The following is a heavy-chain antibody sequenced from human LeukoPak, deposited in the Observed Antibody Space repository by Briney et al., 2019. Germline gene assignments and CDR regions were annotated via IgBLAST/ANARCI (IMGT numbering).Heavy chain of an antibody. V-gene: IGHV3-30-3*01. CDR1: GFTFSSYA. CDR2: ISYDGSNK. CDR3: ARGEAAFCFDY. D-gene: IGHD1-26*01. J-gene: IGHJ4*02. Sequence: PGRSLRLSCAASGFTFSSYAMHWVRQAPGKGLEWVAVISYDGSNKYYADSVKGRFTISRDNSKNTLYLQMNSLRAEDTVVYYCARGEAAFCFDYWGQETLVTVSS.